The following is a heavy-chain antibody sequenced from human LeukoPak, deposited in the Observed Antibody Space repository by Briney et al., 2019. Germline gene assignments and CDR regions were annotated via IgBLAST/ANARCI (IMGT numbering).Heavy chain of an antibody. J-gene: IGHJ4*02. Sequence: SETLSLTCTVSGGSISSYYWSWIRQPPGKGLEWIGNIYYSGSTNYNPSLKSRVTISVDTSKNQFSLKLSSVTAADTAVYYCARSINYYDSSGYDYWGQGTLVTVSS. CDR3: ARSINYYDSSGYDY. CDR1: GGSISSYY. V-gene: IGHV4-59*12. CDR2: IYYSGST. D-gene: IGHD3-22*01.